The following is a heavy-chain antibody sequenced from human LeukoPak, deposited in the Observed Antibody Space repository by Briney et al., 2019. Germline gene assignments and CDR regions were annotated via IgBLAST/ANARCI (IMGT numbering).Heavy chain of an antibody. CDR1: GGSISSSSYY. Sequence: PSETLSLTCTVSGGSISSSSYYWGWIRQPPGKGLEWIGSIYYSGSTYYNPSLKSRVTISVDTSKDQFSLKLSSVTAADTAVYYCARPPYGVGNAFDIWGQGTMVTVSS. V-gene: IGHV4-39*01. CDR2: IYYSGST. J-gene: IGHJ3*02. CDR3: ARPPYGVGNAFDI. D-gene: IGHD3-3*01.